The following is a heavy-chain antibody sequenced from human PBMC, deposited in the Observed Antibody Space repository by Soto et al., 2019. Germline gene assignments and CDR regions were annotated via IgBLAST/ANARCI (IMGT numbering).Heavy chain of an antibody. J-gene: IGHJ1*01. CDR2: IYSGGST. Sequence: GGSLILSCAASGFTVSSNYMSWVRQAPGKGLEWGSVIYSGGSTYYADSVKGRFTISRDNSKNTLYLQMNSLRAEDTAVYYCARAGYSSSLEYFQHWGQGTLVTVSS. V-gene: IGHV3-53*01. CDR3: ARAGYSSSLEYFQH. CDR1: GFTVSSNY. D-gene: IGHD6-13*01.